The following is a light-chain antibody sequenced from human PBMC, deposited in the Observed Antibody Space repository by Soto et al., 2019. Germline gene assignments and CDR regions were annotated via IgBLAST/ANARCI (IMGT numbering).Light chain of an antibody. CDR3: SSYAGSNNFV. Sequence: QPALTQPPSASGSPGQSVTISCTVTSSDVGGYNYVSWYQQHPGKAPKLMIFEVTRRPSGVPDRFSGSKSGNTASLTVSGLQAEDEADYYCSSYAGSNNFVFGSGTKVTVL. J-gene: IGLJ1*01. CDR1: SSDVGGYNY. V-gene: IGLV2-8*01. CDR2: EVT.